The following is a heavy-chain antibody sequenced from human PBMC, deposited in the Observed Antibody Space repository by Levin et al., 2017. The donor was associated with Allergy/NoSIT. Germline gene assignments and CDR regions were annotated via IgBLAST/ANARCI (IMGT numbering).Heavy chain of an antibody. CDR2: ISAYNGNT. Sequence: PVASVKVSCKASGYTFTSYGISWVRQAPGQGLEWMGWISAYNGNTNYAQKLQGRVTMTTDTSTSTAYMELRSLRSDDTAVYYCARDYGATRITMIVVVMDYDYGMDGWGQGTTVTVSS. CDR3: ARDYGATRITMIVVVMDYDYGMDG. CDR1: GYTFTSYG. V-gene: IGHV1-18*01. D-gene: IGHD3-22*01. J-gene: IGHJ6*02.